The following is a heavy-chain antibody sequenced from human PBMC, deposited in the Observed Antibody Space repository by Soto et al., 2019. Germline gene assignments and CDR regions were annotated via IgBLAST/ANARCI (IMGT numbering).Heavy chain of an antibody. CDR1: GFTVSSNY. J-gene: IGHJ6*02. CDR3: ERAVSTVTTKVYYSYCGMDV. V-gene: IGHV3-53*02. D-gene: IGHD4-17*01. CDR2: IYSGGRT. Sequence: EVQLVETGGGLIQPGGSLRLSCAASGFTVSSNYMSWVRQAPGKVLEWVSVIYSGGRTYYADSVKGRFTISIDNSKNTLYLQMNRLKAEDTPVYYGERAVSTVTTKVYYSYCGMDVWGQGTPVTVSS.